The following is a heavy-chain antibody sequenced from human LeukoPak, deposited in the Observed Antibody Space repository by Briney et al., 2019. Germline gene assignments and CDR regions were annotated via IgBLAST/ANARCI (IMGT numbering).Heavy chain of an antibody. D-gene: IGHD3-10*01. CDR3: ARAIFGEANEDAFDI. V-gene: IGHV3-30*04. CDR1: GFTFSSYA. J-gene: IGHJ3*02. CDR2: ISYDGSNK. Sequence: PGGSLRLSCAASGFTFSSYAMHWVRQAPGKGLEWVAVISYDGSNKYYADSVKGRFTISRDNSKKPLYLQMNSLRAEETAVYSCARAIFGEANEDAFDIWGEGTMVTVSS.